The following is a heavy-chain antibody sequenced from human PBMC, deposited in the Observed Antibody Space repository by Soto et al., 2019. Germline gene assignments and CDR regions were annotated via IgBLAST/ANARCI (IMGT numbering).Heavy chain of an antibody. J-gene: IGHJ6*02. CDR1: GFTFSSYG. CDR3: AKDFFLRSSSWYSDYYYGMDV. V-gene: IGHV3-30*18. CDR2: ISYDGSNK. D-gene: IGHD6-13*01. Sequence: SLRLSCAASGFTFSSYGMHWVRQAPGKGLEWVAVISYDGSNKYYADSVKGRFTISRDNSKNTLYLQMNSLRAEDTAVYYCAKDFFLRSSSWYSDYYYGMDVWGQGTTVTVSS.